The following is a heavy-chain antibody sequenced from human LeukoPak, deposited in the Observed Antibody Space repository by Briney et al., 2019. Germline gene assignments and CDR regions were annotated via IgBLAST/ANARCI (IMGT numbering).Heavy chain of an antibody. CDR1: GFTFSNYA. D-gene: IGHD6-19*01. Sequence: GGSLRLSCAASGFTFSNYAMSWVRQAPGKGLEWVSVIYSGGSTYYADSVKGRFTISRDNSKNTLYLQMNSLRAEDTAVYYCARYSSGWYGAFDIWGQGTMVTVSS. CDR2: IYSGGST. CDR3: ARYSSGWYGAFDI. V-gene: IGHV3-53*01. J-gene: IGHJ3*02.